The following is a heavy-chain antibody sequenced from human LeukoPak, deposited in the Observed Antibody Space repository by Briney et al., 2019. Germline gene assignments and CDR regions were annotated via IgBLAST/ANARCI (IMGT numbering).Heavy chain of an antibody. D-gene: IGHD6-13*01. CDR2: ISAYNGNT. CDR1: GYTFTSYG. J-gene: IGHJ4*02. Sequence: ASVKVSCKASGYTFTSYGISWVRQAPGQGLEWMGRISAYNGNTNYAQKLQGRVTMTTDTSTSTAYMELRSLRSDDTAVYYCARAAKGYSSSWYFDYWGQGTLVTVSS. CDR3: ARAAKGYSSSWYFDY. V-gene: IGHV1-18*01.